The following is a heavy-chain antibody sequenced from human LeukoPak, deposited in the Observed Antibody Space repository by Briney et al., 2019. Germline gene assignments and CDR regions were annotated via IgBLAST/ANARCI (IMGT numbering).Heavy chain of an antibody. CDR3: ARHEGAFDI. CDR1: GGSISSSSYY. CDR2: IYYSGST. V-gene: IGHV4-39*01. J-gene: IGHJ3*02. Sequence: SETLSLTCTVSGGSISSSSYYWGWIRQPPGEGLEWIGSIYYSGSTYYNPSLKSRVTISVDTSKNQFSLKLSSVTAADTAVYYCARHEGAFDIWGQGTMVTVSS.